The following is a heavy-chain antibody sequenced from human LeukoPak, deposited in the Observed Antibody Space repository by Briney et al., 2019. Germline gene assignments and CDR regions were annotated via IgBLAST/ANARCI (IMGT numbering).Heavy chain of an antibody. D-gene: IGHD2-2*01. CDR3: AGRRKEAAAYDH. V-gene: IGHV3-23*01. J-gene: IGHJ4*02. Sequence: GGSLRLSCAASGFTFSSYAMSWVRQAPGKGLEWVSAISGSGGSTYYAESVKGRFTISTDNSKNILYLQMNSLKVEDTAVYYCAGRRKEAAAYDHWGQGTLVTASS. CDR2: ISGSGGST. CDR1: GFTFSSYA.